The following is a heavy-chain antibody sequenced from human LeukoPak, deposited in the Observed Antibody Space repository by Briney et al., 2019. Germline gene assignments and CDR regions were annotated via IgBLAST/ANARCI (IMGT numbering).Heavy chain of an antibody. D-gene: IGHD5-24*01. CDR1: GGTFSSYT. Sequence: ASVKVSXKASGGTFSSYTISWVRQAPGQGLEWIGRIIPILGIANYAQKFQGRVTITADKSTSTAYMELSSLRSEDTAVYYCAREKNGATKDYWGQGTLVTVSS. J-gene: IGHJ4*02. CDR3: AREKNGATKDY. V-gene: IGHV1-69*04. CDR2: IIPILGIA.